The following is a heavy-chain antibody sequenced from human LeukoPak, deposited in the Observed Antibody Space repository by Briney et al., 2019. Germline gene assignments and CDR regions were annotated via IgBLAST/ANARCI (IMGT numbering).Heavy chain of an antibody. CDR1: GGSISSYY. CDR3: ARIYDFRSAYQYYFDY. V-gene: IGHV4-4*07. J-gene: IGHJ4*02. D-gene: IGHD3-3*01. Sequence: PSETLSLTCTVSGGSISSYYWSWIRQPAGKGLEWIGRIHTSGSTNYNPSLKSRVTMSVDTSKDQFSLRLSSVTAADTAVYYCARIYDFRSAYQYYFDYWGQGTLVTVSS. CDR2: IHTSGST.